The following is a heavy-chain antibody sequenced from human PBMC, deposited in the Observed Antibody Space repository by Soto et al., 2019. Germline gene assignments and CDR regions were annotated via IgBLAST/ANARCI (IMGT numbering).Heavy chain of an antibody. CDR3: ASSGLGGGNSYWFAL. Sequence: PGGSLRLSCTASGFNFSNYAMTWVRQAAGKGLEWVSAITGTGDTAYYGDSVKGRFTISRDNSKNTLYLQMNSLRDEDTALYYCASSGLGGGNSYWFALWGRGTLVTVSS. CDR2: ITGTGDTA. CDR1: GFNFSNYA. V-gene: IGHV3-23*01. J-gene: IGHJ5*01. D-gene: IGHD3-10*01.